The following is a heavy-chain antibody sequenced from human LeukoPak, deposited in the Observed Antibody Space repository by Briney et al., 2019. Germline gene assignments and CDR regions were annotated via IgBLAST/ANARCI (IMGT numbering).Heavy chain of an antibody. D-gene: IGHD1-26*01. CDR1: GFTFSSYA. Sequence: GGSLRLSCAASGFTFSSYAMHWVRQAPGKGLEWVAVISYDGSNKYYADSVKGRFTISRDNSKNTLYLQMNSLRAEDTAVYYCARAVGGSYRRYGYWGQGTLVTVSS. V-gene: IGHV3-30-3*01. J-gene: IGHJ4*02. CDR2: ISYDGSNK. CDR3: ARAVGGSYRRYGY.